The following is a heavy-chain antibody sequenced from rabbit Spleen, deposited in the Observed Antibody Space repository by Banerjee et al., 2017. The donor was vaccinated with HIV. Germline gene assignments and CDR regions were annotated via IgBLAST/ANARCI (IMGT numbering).Heavy chain of an antibody. CDR1: GIDFNAYY. CDR2: IDAGRSGFT. CDR3: ARDTGSSFSSYGTDL. V-gene: IGHV1S40*01. J-gene: IGHJ6*01. D-gene: IGHD8-1*01. Sequence: QSLEESGGGLVKPGGTLTLTCTTSGIDFNAYYMCWVRQAPGKGLEWIACIDAGRSGFTYFASWAKGRFTISKTSSTTVTLQMTSLTAADTATYFCARDTGSSFSSYGTDLWGQGTL.